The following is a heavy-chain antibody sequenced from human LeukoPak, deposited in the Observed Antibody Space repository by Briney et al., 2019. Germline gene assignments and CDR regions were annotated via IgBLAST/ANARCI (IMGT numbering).Heavy chain of an antibody. CDR3: AKAYDSSGRWAFDI. Sequence: GGSLRLSCAASGFTFSSYSMNWVRQAPGKGLEWVSAISGSGGSTYYADSVKGRFTISRDNSKNTLYLQMNSLRAEDTAVYYCAKAYDSSGRWAFDIWGQGTMVTVSS. V-gene: IGHV3-23*01. J-gene: IGHJ3*02. D-gene: IGHD3-22*01. CDR1: GFTFSSYS. CDR2: ISGSGGST.